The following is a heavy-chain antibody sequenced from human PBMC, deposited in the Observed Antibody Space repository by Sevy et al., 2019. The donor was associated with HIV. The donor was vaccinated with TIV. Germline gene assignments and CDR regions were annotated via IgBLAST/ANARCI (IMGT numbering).Heavy chain of an antibody. D-gene: IGHD3-10*01. CDR1: GYTFTTYY. CDR3: ARGDDSGGYSLDYWGQGSYSLDY. Sequence: ASVKVSCKASGYTFTTYYMHWVRQAPGQGLEWMGIINPSGGRTSYAQKFQGRVTMTRDTSTTTVYMELSSLISEDTAVYYCARGDDSGGYSLDYWGQGSYSLDYWGQGTLVTVSS. V-gene: IGHV1-46*01. J-gene: IGHJ4*02. CDR2: INPSGGRT.